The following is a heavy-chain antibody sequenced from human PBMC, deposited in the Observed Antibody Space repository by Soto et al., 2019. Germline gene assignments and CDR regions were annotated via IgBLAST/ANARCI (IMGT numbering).Heavy chain of an antibody. Sequence: QLQLVQSGAEVKNPGASVKVSCKASGFTFTGFGITWVRQAPGQGREWMGWITASNGNTNYAQNLQGRVTMTTDTSTSTAYMELWRLRSDDTAVYYCARGYSYGSYWYFDLWGRGTLVTVSS. J-gene: IGHJ2*01. CDR2: ITASNGNT. D-gene: IGHD5-18*01. CDR1: GFTFTGFG. V-gene: IGHV1-18*04. CDR3: ARGYSYGSYWYFDL.